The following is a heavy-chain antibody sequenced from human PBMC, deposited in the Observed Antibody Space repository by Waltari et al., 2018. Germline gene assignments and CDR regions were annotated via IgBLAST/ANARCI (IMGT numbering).Heavy chain of an antibody. CDR1: GGSISSYY. D-gene: IGHD4-17*01. CDR3: ARSSPVTTRGYYFDY. J-gene: IGHJ4*02. V-gene: IGHV4-4*07. CDR2: IYTSGST. Sequence: QVQLPESGPGLVKPSETLSLTCTVSGGSISSYYWTWIRQPAGKGLEWIGRIYTSGSTNYNPSLKSRVTMSVDTSKNQFSLKLSSVTAADTAVYYCARSSPVTTRGYYFDYWGQGTLVTVSS.